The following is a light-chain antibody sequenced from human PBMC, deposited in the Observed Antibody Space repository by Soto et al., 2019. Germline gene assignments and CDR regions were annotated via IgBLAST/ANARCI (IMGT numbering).Light chain of an antibody. J-gene: IGKJ2*01. CDR1: QSISSN. V-gene: IGKV3-15*01. Sequence: EILMTQSQDTLSVSLGERATLSCRASQSISSNLAWYQQKPGQAPRLLIYGATTRATGVPARFSGGRSGTEFTLTISSLQSEEFAVYYCQQYKDWPPYTFGQGTKLEIK. CDR2: GAT. CDR3: QQYKDWPPYT.